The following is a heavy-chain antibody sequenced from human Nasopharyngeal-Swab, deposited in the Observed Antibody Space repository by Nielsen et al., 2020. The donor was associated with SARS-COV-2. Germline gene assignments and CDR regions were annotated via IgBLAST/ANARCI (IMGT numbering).Heavy chain of an antibody. J-gene: IGHJ4*02. CDR3: ARGQYQMLSGYYFDY. V-gene: IGHV4-59*01. CDR2: IYNSGNT. CDR1: RGSTTSNY. D-gene: IGHD4-11*01. Sequence: SETLSLTCTVTRGSTTSNYWSWIRQPPGKGLEWIGFIYNSGNTHYNPSLKSRVTLSADTSKKQFSLRLTSVTAADTAVYFCARGQYQMLSGYYFDYWAQGTLVTVSS.